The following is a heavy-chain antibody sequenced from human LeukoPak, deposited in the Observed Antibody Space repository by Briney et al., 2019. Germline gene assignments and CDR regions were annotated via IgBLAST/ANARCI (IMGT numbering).Heavy chain of an antibody. Sequence: GGSLRLSCAASGITFSSYWMSWVRQAPGKGLQWVANIKQDGSEKYYMDSVKGRFTISRDNAKNSLYLQMNSLRAEDTAVYYCARSLTSYWYFDLWGRGTLVTVSS. D-gene: IGHD2-2*01. CDR1: GITFSSYW. CDR2: IKQDGSEK. CDR3: ARSLTSYWYFDL. J-gene: IGHJ2*01. V-gene: IGHV3-7*01.